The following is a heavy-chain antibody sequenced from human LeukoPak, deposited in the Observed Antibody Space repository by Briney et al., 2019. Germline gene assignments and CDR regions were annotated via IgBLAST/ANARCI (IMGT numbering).Heavy chain of an antibody. CDR3: ARDVGYCSSTSCYFYYYYYMDV. V-gene: IGHV3-30*02. Sequence: GGSLRLSCAASGFTFSSYGMHWVRQAPGKGLEWVAFIRYDGSNKYYADSVKGRFTISRDNAKNSLYLQMNSLRAEDTAVYYCARDVGYCSSTSCYFYYYYYMDVWGKGTTVTISS. D-gene: IGHD2-2*01. CDR2: IRYDGSNK. CDR1: GFTFSSYG. J-gene: IGHJ6*03.